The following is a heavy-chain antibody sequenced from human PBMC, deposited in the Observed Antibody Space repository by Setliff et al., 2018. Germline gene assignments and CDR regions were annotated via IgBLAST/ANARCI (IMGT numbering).Heavy chain of an antibody. CDR1: GGTFSSYA. V-gene: IGHV1-69*13. CDR2: IIPIFGTA. D-gene: IGHD3-10*01. Sequence: SVKVSCKASGGTFSSYAISWVRQAPGQGLEWMGGIIPIFGTANYAQKFQGRVTITADESTSTAYMELSSLRSEDTAVYFCARAGGGEFGELRYYYYYYYMDVWGKGTTVTVSS. J-gene: IGHJ6*03. CDR3: ARAGGGEFGELRYYYYYYYMDV.